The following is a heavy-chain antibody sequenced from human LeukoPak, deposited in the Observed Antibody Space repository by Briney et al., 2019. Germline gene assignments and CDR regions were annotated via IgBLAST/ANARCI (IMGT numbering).Heavy chain of an antibody. CDR3: ARNLGYCSGGSCYSVWFDP. CDR2: IHYSGST. V-gene: IGHV4-39*01. D-gene: IGHD2-15*01. CDR1: SGSMSSSSYY. Sequence: SETLSLTCTVSSGSMSSSSYYWDWIRQPPGKGLEWIGAIHYSGSTYYTPSLKSRVTISVDTSKNEFSLKLSSVTAADTAVYYCARNLGYCSGGSCYSVWFDPWGQGTLVTVSS. J-gene: IGHJ5*02.